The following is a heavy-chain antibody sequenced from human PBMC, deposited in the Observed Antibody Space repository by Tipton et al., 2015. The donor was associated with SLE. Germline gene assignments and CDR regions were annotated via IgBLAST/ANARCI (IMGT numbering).Heavy chain of an antibody. J-gene: IGHJ3*02. CDR3: ARRFYHAFNI. V-gene: IGHV4-39*01. Sequence: TLSLTCTVSGGSISSSSYYWGWIRQPPGKGLEWIGTIYYSGSTFYNPSLKSRVTISVDTSKKQISLKLNSVTAADTAVYYCARRFYHAFNIRGQGTMVTVSS. CDR2: IYYSGST. D-gene: IGHD2/OR15-2a*01. CDR1: GGSISSSSYY.